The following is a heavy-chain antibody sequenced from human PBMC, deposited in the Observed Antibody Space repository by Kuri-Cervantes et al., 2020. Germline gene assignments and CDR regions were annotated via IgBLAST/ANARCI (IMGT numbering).Heavy chain of an antibody. V-gene: IGHV3-23*01. Sequence: GESLKISCAASGFTFSSYAMSWVRQAPGKGLEWVSCISGSGGSTYYADSVKGRFTISRDNSKNTLYLQMNSLRAEDTAVYYCARIVVVPAANHYYFDYWGQGTLVTVSS. CDR1: GFTFSSYA. D-gene: IGHD2-2*01. J-gene: IGHJ4*02. CDR2: ISGSGGST. CDR3: ARIVVVPAANHYYFDY.